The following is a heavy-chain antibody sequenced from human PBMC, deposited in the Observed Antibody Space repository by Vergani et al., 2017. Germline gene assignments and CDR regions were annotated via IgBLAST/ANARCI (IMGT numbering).Heavy chain of an antibody. J-gene: IGHJ3*02. D-gene: IGHD3-22*01. V-gene: IGHV3-23*01. CDR1: GFTFSSYA. Sequence: EVQLLESGGGLVQPGGSLRLSCAASGFTFSSYAMSWVRKAPGKGLEWVSAISGSGGSTYYADSVKGRFTISRDNSKNTLYLQMNSLRAEDTAVYYCASGSYYYDSSGYYYSAPGDAFDIWGQGTMVTVSS. CDR3: ASGSYYYDSSGYYYSAPGDAFDI. CDR2: ISGSGGST.